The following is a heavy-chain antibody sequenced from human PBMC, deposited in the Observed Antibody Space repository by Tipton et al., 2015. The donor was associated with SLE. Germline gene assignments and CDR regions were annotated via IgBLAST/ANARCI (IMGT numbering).Heavy chain of an antibody. CDR1: GFTFSTYW. J-gene: IGHJ4*02. V-gene: IGHV3-7*01. D-gene: IGHD6-19*01. Sequence: SLRLSCAASGFTFSTYWMGWVRQAPGKGLEWVANIKEDGSEKYYVDSVKGRFTISRDNAKNSLDVQMNSLRAEDTAVYYCARRSRSSGWSYWGQGTLVTVSS. CDR3: ARRSRSSGWSY. CDR2: IKEDGSEK.